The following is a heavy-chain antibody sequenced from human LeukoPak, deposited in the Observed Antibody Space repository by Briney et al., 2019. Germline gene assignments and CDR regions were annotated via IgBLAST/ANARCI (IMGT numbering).Heavy chain of an antibody. D-gene: IGHD5-18*01. J-gene: IGHJ6*03. CDR3: ARDRGYSWGRYYYYYMDV. CDR2: INHSGSA. V-gene: IGHV4-34*01. Sequence: SETLSLTCAVYGGSFSRYYWTWIRQPPGKGLEWIGEINHSGSANYNPSLKSRVTISVDASKSQSSLRLSSVTAADTAVYYCARDRGYSWGRYYYYYMDVWGKGTTVTISS. CDR1: GGSFSRYY.